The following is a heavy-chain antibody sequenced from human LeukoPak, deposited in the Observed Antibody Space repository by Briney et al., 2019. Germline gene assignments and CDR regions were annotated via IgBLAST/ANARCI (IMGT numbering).Heavy chain of an antibody. CDR1: GDGVSSNSAA. J-gene: IGHJ6*02. CDR2: TYYRSKWHN. Sequence: SQTLSLTCAISGDGVSSNSAAWNWIRQSPSRGLEWLGRTYYRSKWHNDYAVSVKSRITINPDTSKNQFSLQLNSVTPEDTAVYYCARVPDIVVAYGMDVWGQGTTVTVSS. V-gene: IGHV6-1*01. CDR3: ARVPDIVVAYGMDV. D-gene: IGHD2-15*01.